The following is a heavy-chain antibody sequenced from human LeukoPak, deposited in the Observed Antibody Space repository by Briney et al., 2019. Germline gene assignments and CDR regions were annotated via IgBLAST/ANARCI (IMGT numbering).Heavy chain of an antibody. J-gene: IGHJ3*02. CDR3: ARDWGRVPDAFDI. CDR1: GFTVSSNY. Sequence: GGSLRLSCAASGFTVSSNYMNWVRQAPGKGLEWVSVIYSDGSTYYADSVKGRFTISRDNSKNTLYLQMNSLRAEDTAVYYCARDWGRVPDAFDIWGQGTMVTVSS. D-gene: IGHD7-27*01. CDR2: IYSDGST. V-gene: IGHV3-53*01.